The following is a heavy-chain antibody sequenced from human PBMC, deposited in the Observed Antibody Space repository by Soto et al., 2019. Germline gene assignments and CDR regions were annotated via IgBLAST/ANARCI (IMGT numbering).Heavy chain of an antibody. J-gene: IGHJ4*01. Sequence: QITLKESGPTLVKPTQTLTLTCTFSGFSLSTSGVGVGWILQPPGKALEWLALIYWDDDKRYSPSLKSRLTITKDTSKNQLVLTMTNMDPVDTATYYCAHRPSYCSGGSCYSGFDYWGQGTLVTVSS. V-gene: IGHV2-5*02. CDR1: GFSLSTSGVG. D-gene: IGHD2-15*01. CDR2: IYWDDDK. CDR3: AHRPSYCSGGSCYSGFDY.